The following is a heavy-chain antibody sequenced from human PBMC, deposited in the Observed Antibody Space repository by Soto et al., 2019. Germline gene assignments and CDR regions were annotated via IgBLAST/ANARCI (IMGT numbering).Heavy chain of an antibody. Sequence: EVQLLESGGGLVQPGESLRLSCAASGFTFSDYFMNWVRQAPGKGLEWVSGINKDGGTTQNADFVRGRFTISRDNSRNTLYSQMNSVRAEDTALYYCAKDLHWYGMDVWGQGNTVTVS. V-gene: IGHV3-23*01. CDR3: AKDLHWYGMDV. J-gene: IGHJ6*02. CDR2: INKDGGTT. CDR1: GFTFSDYF. D-gene: IGHD1-20*01.